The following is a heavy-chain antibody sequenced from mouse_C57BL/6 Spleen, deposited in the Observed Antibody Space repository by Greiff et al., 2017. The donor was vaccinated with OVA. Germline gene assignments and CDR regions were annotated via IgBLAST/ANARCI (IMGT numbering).Heavy chain of an antibody. CDR2: FYPGSGSI. V-gene: IGHV1-62-2*01. CDR1: GYTFTEYT. CDR3: ARHEDHGDYDEGYYYAMDY. Sequence: VQLQQSGAELVKPGASVKLSCKASGYTFTEYTIHWVKQRSGQGLEWIGWFYPGSGSIKYNEKFKDKATLTADKSSSTVYMELSRLTSEDSAVYVCARHEDHGDYDEGYYYAMDYWGQGTSVTVSS. D-gene: IGHD2-4*01. J-gene: IGHJ4*01.